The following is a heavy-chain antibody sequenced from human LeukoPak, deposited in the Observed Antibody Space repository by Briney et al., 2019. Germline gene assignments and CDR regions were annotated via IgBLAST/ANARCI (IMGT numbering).Heavy chain of an antibody. CDR1: GFTFSGST. CDR3: IRGAASGSYYGFDV. D-gene: IGHD1-26*01. J-gene: IGHJ6*02. CDR2: IRSKANSYAT. V-gene: IGHV3-73*01. Sequence: GGSLRLSCAASGFTFSGSTMHWVRQASGKGLEWVGRIRSKANSYATAYATSVKGRFTLSRDDSKNTAYLQMNSLKTEDTAVYYCIRGAASGSYYGFDVWGQGATVTVSS.